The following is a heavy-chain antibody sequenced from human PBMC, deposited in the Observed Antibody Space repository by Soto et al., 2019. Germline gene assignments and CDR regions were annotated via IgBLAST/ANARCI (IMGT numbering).Heavy chain of an antibody. CDR1: GFTFSSYA. J-gene: IGHJ5*01. CDR3: AKDHGNDGPNWLDS. V-gene: IGHV3-23*01. CDR2: LSGSGGTT. D-gene: IGHD5-12*01. Sequence: PGWSLRLSCAASGFTFSSYAMSWVRQTPGKGLEWVSTLSGSGGTTYYADSVKGQFTISRDNSKSTLYLQMNSLRAEDTAVYYCAKDHGNDGPNWLDSWGQGTLVTVSS.